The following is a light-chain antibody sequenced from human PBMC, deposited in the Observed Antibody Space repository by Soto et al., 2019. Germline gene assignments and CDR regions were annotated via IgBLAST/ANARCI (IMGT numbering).Light chain of an antibody. CDR3: QHYGGSTLT. Sequence: EIVLTQSPGTLSLSPGERATLSCRASQSVSSSSLAWYQQNPGQAPRLLIYGAFSRATGISDRFSGSGSGTDFTLTISRLEPEDFAVYYCQHYGGSTLTFGGGTTVEIK. CDR2: GAF. V-gene: IGKV3-20*01. J-gene: IGKJ4*01. CDR1: QSVSSSS.